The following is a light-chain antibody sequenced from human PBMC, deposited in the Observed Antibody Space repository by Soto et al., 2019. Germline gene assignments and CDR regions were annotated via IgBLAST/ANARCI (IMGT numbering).Light chain of an antibody. V-gene: IGKV3-11*01. J-gene: IGKJ1*01. Sequence: EVVLTQSPATLSLSPGERATLSCRASQNVRPFLDWYQQKPGQAPRLLIYGASIRATGNPARFSGSGSGTDFTLTIISLEHEDFAVYYCQQHSHWPPWTFGQGTRVEI. CDR3: QQHSHWPPWT. CDR2: GAS. CDR1: QNVRPF.